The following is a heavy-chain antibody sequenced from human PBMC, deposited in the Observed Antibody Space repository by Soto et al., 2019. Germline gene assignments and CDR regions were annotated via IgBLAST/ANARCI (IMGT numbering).Heavy chain of an antibody. D-gene: IGHD6-25*01. CDR3: ARDGYSSAYDP. Sequence: QVQLVESGGGVVQPGRSLRLSCAASGFTFSSYAMHWVRQAPGKGLEWVAVISYDGSNKYYADSVKGRFTISRDNSKNTLYLQMNSLRAEDTAVYYCARDGYSSAYDPWGQGTLVTVSS. CDR2: ISYDGSNK. CDR1: GFTFSSYA. J-gene: IGHJ5*02. V-gene: IGHV3-30-3*01.